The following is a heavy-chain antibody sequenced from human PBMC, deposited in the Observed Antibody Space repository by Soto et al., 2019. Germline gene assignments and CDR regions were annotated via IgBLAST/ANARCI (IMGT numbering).Heavy chain of an antibody. CDR1: GFTFDDYA. J-gene: IGHJ4*02. CDR2: ISWNSGSI. V-gene: IGHV3-9*01. CDR3: AKASVYYDFWSGYYFDY. Sequence: VQLVESGGGLVQPGRSLRLSCAASGFTFDDYAMHWVRQAPGKGLEWVSGISWNSGSIGYADSVKGRFTISRDNAKNSLYLQMNSLRAEDTALYYCAKASVYYDFWSGYYFDYWGQGTLVTVSS. D-gene: IGHD3-3*01.